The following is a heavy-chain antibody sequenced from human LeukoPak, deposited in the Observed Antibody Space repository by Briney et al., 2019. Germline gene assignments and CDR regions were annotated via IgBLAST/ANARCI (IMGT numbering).Heavy chain of an antibody. CDR3: ARGGSSSWYPHYFDY. CDR2: IYHSGST. Sequence: PSGTLSLTCAVSGGSISSSNWWSWVRQPPGKGLEWIGEIYHSGSTNYNPSLKSRVTISVDKSKNQFSLKLSSVTAADTAVYYCARGGSSSWYPHYFDYWGQGTLSPSPQ. CDR1: GGSISSSNW. V-gene: IGHV4-4*02. J-gene: IGHJ4*02. D-gene: IGHD6-13*01.